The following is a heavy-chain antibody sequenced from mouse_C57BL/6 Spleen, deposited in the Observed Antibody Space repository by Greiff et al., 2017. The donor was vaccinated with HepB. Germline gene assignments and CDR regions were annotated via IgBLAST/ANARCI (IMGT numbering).Heavy chain of an antibody. CDR3: ASRYYGSSRGYFDV. V-gene: IGHV3-6*01. CDR2: ISYDGSN. D-gene: IGHD1-1*01. CDR1: GYSITSGYY. J-gene: IGHJ1*03. Sequence: EVKLVESGPGLVKPSQSLSLTCSVTGYSITSGYYWNWIRQFPGNKLEWMGYISYDGSNNYNPSLKNRISITRDTSKNQFFLKLNSVTTEDTATYYCASRYYGSSRGYFDVWGTGTTVTVSS.